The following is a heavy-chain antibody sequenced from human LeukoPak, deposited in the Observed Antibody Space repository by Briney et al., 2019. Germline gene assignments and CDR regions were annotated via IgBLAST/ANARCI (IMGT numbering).Heavy chain of an antibody. Sequence: GGSLRLSCAASGFSFSDYGVHWVRQAPGKGLEWMALMWFDGSIEYSADSVKGRFTISRDSSRRTVYLQMNSLRVDDTAVYYCARGHRAWSYWGQGTLVTVSS. J-gene: IGHJ4*02. CDR1: GFSFSDYG. V-gene: IGHV3-33*01. D-gene: IGHD3-3*01. CDR3: ARGHRAWSY. CDR2: MWFDGSIE.